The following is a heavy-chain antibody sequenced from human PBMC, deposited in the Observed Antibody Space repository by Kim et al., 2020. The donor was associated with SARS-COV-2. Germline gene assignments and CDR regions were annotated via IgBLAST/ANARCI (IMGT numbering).Heavy chain of an antibody. CDR3: ARHGDIAVAETTGYYFDY. CDR1: GGSISSYY. J-gene: IGHJ4*02. V-gene: IGHV4-59*08. Sequence: SETLSLTCTVSGGSISSYYWSWIRQPPGKGLEWIGYIYYSGSTNYNPSLKSRVTISVDTSKNQFSLKLSSVTAADTAVYYCARHGDIAVAETTGYYFDYWGQGTLVTVSS. CDR2: IYYSGST. D-gene: IGHD6-19*01.